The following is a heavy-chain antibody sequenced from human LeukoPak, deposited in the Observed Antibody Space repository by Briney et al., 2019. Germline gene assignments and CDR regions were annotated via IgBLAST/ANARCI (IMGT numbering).Heavy chain of an antibody. CDR3: ARARHDSSGYYRFDY. D-gene: IGHD3-22*01. V-gene: IGHV5-51*01. Sequence: GESLQISCKGSGYRFTSYWIGWVRQMPGKGLEWMGIIYPSDSDTRYSPSFQGQVTISADKSISTAYLQWSSLKASDTAMYYCARARHDSSGYYRFDYWGQGTLVTV. CDR2: IYPSDSDT. J-gene: IGHJ4*02. CDR1: GYRFTSYW.